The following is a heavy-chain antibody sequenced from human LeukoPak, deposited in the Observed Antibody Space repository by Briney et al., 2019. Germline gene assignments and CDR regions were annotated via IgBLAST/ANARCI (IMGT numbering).Heavy chain of an antibody. Sequence: PSETLSLTCTVSGGSISSSSYYWGWIPQPPGKGLEWNGSIYYSGSTYYNPSLKSRVTISLDKSTTQFSLKLSSVTAADTAVYYCARDSTVTTFNYMDVWGKGTTVTVSS. CDR3: ARDSTVTTFNYMDV. CDR1: GGSISSSSYY. D-gene: IGHD4-11*01. V-gene: IGHV4-39*07. CDR2: IYYSGST. J-gene: IGHJ6*03.